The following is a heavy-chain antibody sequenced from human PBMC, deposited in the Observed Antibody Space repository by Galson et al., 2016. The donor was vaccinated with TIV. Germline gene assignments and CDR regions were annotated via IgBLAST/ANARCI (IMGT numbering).Heavy chain of an antibody. CDR2: ILYDGTNK. V-gene: IGHV3-30*18. CDR1: GFAFNNYY. D-gene: IGHD4-17*01. J-gene: IGHJ4*02. CDR3: AKDPRIYGDYLLAYFDY. Sequence: SLRLSCAASGFAFNNYYLTWIRQTPGKGLEWVAVILYDGTNKYYADSVKGRFTISRDNSKNMVYLQMNSLRPEDTAVYFCAKDPRIYGDYLLAYFDYWGQGILVTVSS.